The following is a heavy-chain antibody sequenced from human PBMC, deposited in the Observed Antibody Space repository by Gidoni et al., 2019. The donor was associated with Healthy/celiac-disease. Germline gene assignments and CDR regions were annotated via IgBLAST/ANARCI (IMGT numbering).Heavy chain of an antibody. CDR2: IYSGGST. J-gene: IGHJ3*02. D-gene: IGHD6-13*01. CDR3: ARVSRRHAFDI. CDR1: GFTVSSNY. V-gene: IGHV3-66*02. Sequence: EVQLVESGGGLVQPGGSLRLSCAASGFTVSSNYMSWVRQAPGKGLEWVSVIYSGGSTYYADPVKGRFTISRDNSKNTLYLQMNSLRAEDTAVYYCARVSRRHAFDICGQGTMVTVSS.